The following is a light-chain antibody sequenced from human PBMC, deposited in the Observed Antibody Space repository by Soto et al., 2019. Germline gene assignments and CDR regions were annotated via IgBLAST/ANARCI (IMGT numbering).Light chain of an antibody. J-gene: IGKJ1*01. V-gene: IGKV1-5*03. CDR2: KAS. CDR3: QQYNSQGT. CDR1: QSISSW. Sequence: DIQMTQSPSTLSASVGDRVTITCRASQSISSWLAWYQQKPGKAPKLLIYKASSLESGVPSRFSGGGSGTEFTLTSSSLQPDDFATYYCQQYNSQGTFGQGTKVEIK.